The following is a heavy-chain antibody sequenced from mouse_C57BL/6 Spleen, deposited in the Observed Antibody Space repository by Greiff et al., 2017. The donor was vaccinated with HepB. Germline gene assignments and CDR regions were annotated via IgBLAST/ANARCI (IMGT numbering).Heavy chain of an antibody. CDR3: ARDYSTPYYAMDY. CDR1: GYAFSSYW. V-gene: IGHV1-80*01. D-gene: IGHD2-5*01. Sequence: VQLQQSGAELVKPGASVKISCKASGYAFSSYWMNWVKQRPGKGLEWIGQIYPGDGDTNYNGKFKGKATLTADKSSSTAYMHLSSLTSEDSAFYCCARDYSTPYYAMDYWGQGTSVTVSS. J-gene: IGHJ4*01. CDR2: IYPGDGDT.